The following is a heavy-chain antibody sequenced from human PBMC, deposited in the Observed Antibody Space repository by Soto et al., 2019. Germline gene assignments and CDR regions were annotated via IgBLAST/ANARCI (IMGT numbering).Heavy chain of an antibody. V-gene: IGHV4-31*03. CDR2: IYYSGST. J-gene: IGHJ6*04. Sequence: SETLSLTCTVSGGSISSGGYYWSWIRQHPGKGLEWIGYIYYSGSTYYNPSLKSRVTISVDTSKNQFSLKLSSATAADTAVYYCARVMTTVTTFYYYGMDVWGKGTTVTVSS. D-gene: IGHD4-17*01. CDR1: GGSISSGGYY. CDR3: ARVMTTVTTFYYYGMDV.